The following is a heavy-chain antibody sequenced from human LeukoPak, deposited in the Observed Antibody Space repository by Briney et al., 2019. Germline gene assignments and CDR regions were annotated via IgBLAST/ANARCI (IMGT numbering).Heavy chain of an antibody. CDR3: AEVYVGSWYAYDH. CDR1: GFTFDDYA. V-gene: IGHV3-43*02. J-gene: IGHJ4*02. CDR2: ISGDGGTT. D-gene: IGHD6-13*01. Sequence: AGGSLRLSCTASGFTFDDYAMHWVRQAPAEGLEWVSLISGDGGTTDYADSVKGRFTISRDNRRNSLYLHMNSLRTEDTALYFCAEVYVGSWYAYDHWGQGTLVTVSS.